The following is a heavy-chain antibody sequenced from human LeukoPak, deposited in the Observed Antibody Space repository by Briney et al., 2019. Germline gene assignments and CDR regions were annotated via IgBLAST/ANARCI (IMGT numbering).Heavy chain of an antibody. V-gene: IGHV1-18*01. Sequence: APVRVSCKTSGYTFSNFGINWVRQAPGQGLEWMGWISGNNDNPNYGQKFQGRFAVTTDSSTTTAYMELRNLTFDDTAVYYCARDGTSTDDYWGQGTLVTSSS. J-gene: IGHJ4*02. CDR1: GYTFSNFG. CDR3: ARDGTSTDDY. D-gene: IGHD2-2*01. CDR2: ISGNNDNP.